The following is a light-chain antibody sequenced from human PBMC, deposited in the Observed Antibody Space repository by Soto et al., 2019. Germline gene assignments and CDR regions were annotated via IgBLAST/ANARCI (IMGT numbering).Light chain of an antibody. CDR2: AAS. Sequence: DIQMTHSPSTLSASVGDRVTITCRASQSISSWLAWYQQKPGKAPKLLIYAASSLQSGVPSRFSGTGSGTDFTLTISNLQPGDFATYYCQQSYSTPITFGQGTRLEIK. CDR3: QQSYSTPIT. J-gene: IGKJ5*01. CDR1: QSISSW. V-gene: IGKV1-39*01.